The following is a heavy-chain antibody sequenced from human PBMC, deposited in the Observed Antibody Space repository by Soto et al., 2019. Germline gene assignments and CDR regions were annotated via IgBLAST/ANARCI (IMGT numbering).Heavy chain of an antibody. D-gene: IGHD1-1*01. V-gene: IGHV4-4*07. J-gene: IGHJ3*01. CDR3: AANWRGAQEGHFDH. CDR2: IYSAGST. Sequence: QVQLRESGPGLVKPSETLSLTCTVSGGPISGYSWNWIRQPAGQGLEWIGCIYSAGSTDLNPSLKSRVIMSVDTSRNQFSLRLRSVTAADTAVYYCAANWRGAQEGHFDHWGQGTAVTVSS. CDR1: GGPISGYS.